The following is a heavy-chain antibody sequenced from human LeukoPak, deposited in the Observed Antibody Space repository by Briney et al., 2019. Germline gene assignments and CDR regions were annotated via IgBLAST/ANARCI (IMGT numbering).Heavy chain of an antibody. CDR2: IWYDGSNK. V-gene: IGHV3-33*01. D-gene: IGHD2-21*01. J-gene: IGHJ4*02. Sequence: GGSLRLSCAASGFTFSSYGMHWVRQAPGKGLEWVAVIWYDGSNKYYADSVKGRFTISRDNSKNTLYLQMNSLRAEDTAVYYCARGDLNAQPLIDYWGQGTLVTVSS. CDR3: ARGDLNAQPLIDY. CDR1: GFTFSSYG.